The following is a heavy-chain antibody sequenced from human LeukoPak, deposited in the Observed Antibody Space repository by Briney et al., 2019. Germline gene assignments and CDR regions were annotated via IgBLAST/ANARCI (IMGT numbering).Heavy chain of an antibody. CDR2: IYWDDDK. J-gene: IGHJ5*02. CDR3: AYGPPPEFDFWISNCTAPASFFDP. Sequence: SGPTQVKPTQTLTLTCSFSGFSFTTFGEAVGWIRQPPGKALEWLGLIYWDDDKRYSPSLKNRVTITKDTSKNLVVLTMTNLDPVDTATYFCAYGPPPEFDFWISNCTAPASFFDPWGPGILVTVSS. V-gene: IGHV2-5*02. D-gene: IGHD3-3*01. CDR1: GFSFTTFGEA.